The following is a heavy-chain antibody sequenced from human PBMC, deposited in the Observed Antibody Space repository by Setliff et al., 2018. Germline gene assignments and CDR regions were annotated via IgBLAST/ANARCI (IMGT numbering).Heavy chain of an antibody. Sequence: SETLSLTCAVYGGSFSDYYWSWIRQPPGKGLEWIGEINHSGSTNYNPSLKSWVTISLDTSKNQFSLTVTSVTAADTAVYYCARGGSYRPYAFDIWGQGTMVTVSS. J-gene: IGHJ3*02. D-gene: IGHD1-26*01. V-gene: IGHV4-34*01. CDR1: GGSFSDYY. CDR2: INHSGST. CDR3: ARGGSYRPYAFDI.